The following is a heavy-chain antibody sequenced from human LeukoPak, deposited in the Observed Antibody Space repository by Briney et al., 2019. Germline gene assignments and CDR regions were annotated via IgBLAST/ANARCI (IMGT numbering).Heavy chain of an antibody. J-gene: IGHJ4*02. D-gene: IGHD3-22*01. CDR2: IYYSGST. V-gene: IGHV4-59*12. CDR1: GGSLSCYY. CDR3: ARDLGYLFDY. Sequence: SETLSLTCTVSGGSLSCYYWSWIRQPPGKGLEWIGYIYYSGSTNYNPSLKSRVTISVDTSKNQFSLKLSSVTAADTAVYYCARDLGYLFDYWGQGTLVTVSS.